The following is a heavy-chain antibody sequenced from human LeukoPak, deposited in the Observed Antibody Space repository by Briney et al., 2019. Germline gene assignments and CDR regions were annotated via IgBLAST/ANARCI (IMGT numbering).Heavy chain of an antibody. CDR1: GDSVSSNSAA. Sequence: QTLSLTRAISGDSVSSNSAAWNWIRQSPSRGLEWLGSTYYRSKWYNDYAVSVKSRITISPDTSKNQFSLQLNSVTPEDTAVYYCARGPGEHWNRWFDPWGQGTLVTVSS. D-gene: IGHD1-1*01. V-gene: IGHV6-1*01. J-gene: IGHJ5*02. CDR2: TYYRSKWYN. CDR3: ARGPGEHWNRWFDP.